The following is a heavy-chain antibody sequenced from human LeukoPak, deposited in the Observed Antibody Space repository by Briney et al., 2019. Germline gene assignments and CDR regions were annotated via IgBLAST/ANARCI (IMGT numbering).Heavy chain of an antibody. CDR1: GFIFSDYE. J-gene: IGHJ4*02. Sequence: QPGGSLRLSCAASGFIFSDYEMNWVRQAPGQGLEWVSYISSSGRKIYYADSVKGRFTISRDNAKNSLYLQMNSLRADDTAIYYCARWPRGPTEYCSRGTCSPTYEVWGQGTLVTVSS. CDR3: ARWPRGPTEYCSRGTCSPTYEV. D-gene: IGHD2-15*01. V-gene: IGHV3-48*03. CDR2: ISSSGRKI.